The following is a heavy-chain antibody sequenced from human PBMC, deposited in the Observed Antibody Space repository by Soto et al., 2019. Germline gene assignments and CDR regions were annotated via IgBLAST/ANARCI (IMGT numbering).Heavy chain of an antibody. CDR1: GFTFDDYA. J-gene: IGHJ4*02. D-gene: IGHD6-13*01. Sequence: GGSLRLSCAASGFTFDDYAMHWVRQAPGKGLEWVSGISWNSGSIGYADSVKGRFTISRDNAKNSLYLQMNSLRAEDTALYYCASSRGSSWAHFDYRGQGTLVTVSS. CDR3: ASSRGSSWAHFDY. CDR2: ISWNSGSI. V-gene: IGHV3-9*01.